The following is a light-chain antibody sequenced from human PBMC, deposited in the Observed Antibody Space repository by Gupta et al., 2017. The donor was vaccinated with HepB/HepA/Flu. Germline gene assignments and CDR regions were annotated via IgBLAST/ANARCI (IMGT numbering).Light chain of an antibody. CDR3: GTWDSSLSAWV. CDR1: SSNIGNYY. Sequence: QAVLTQPPSVSAAPGQRVTISCSGSSSNIGNYYVSWFQQLPGRAPKVLIYDTNKRPSGIPDRISASTSGTSATLDITGLQTGDEADYYCGTWDSSLSAWVFGGGTTLTGL. CDR2: DTN. V-gene: IGLV1-51*01. J-gene: IGLJ3*02.